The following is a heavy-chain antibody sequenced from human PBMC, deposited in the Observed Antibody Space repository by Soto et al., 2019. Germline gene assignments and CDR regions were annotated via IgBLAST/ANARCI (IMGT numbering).Heavy chain of an antibody. Sequence: ASVKVSCKASGYTFTSYGISWVRQAPGQGLEWMGWISAYNGNTNYAQKLQGRVTMTTDTSTSTDYMELRSLRSDDTAVYYCARDRRYSRHKDFAYWGQGTLVTVSS. CDR1: GYTFTSYG. V-gene: IGHV1-18*01. CDR3: ARDRRYSRHKDFAY. D-gene: IGHD1-1*01. CDR2: ISAYNGNT. J-gene: IGHJ4*02.